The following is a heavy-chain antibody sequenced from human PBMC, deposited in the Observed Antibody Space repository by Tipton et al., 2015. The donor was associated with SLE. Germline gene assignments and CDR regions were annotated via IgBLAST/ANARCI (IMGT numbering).Heavy chain of an antibody. J-gene: IGHJ5*02. Sequence: LRLSCTVSGGSISSYYWSWIRQPPGKGLEWIGYIYYSGSTNYNPSLKSRVTISVDTSKNQFSLKLSSVTAADTAVYYCASLQQLVPRGFDPWGQGTLVTVSS. V-gene: IGHV4-59*01. CDR1: GGSISSYY. D-gene: IGHD6-13*01. CDR3: ASLQQLVPRGFDP. CDR2: IYYSGST.